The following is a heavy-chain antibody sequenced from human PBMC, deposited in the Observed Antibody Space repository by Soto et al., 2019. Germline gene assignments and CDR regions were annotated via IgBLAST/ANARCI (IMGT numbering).Heavy chain of an antibody. CDR1: GGSLSDYY. CDR2: INHRGTA. D-gene: IGHD6-19*01. CDR3: AKYQWNPGAFDP. Sequence: QVQLQQWGAGLLKPSETLSLTCAVYGGSLSDYYWNWLRQPPGKGLEWIGEINHRGTASYNPSLKSRVDISVGTALTQFSLKLRSVTAAATAIYYCAKYQWNPGAFDPWGPGTQVTVSS. V-gene: IGHV4-34*01. J-gene: IGHJ5*02.